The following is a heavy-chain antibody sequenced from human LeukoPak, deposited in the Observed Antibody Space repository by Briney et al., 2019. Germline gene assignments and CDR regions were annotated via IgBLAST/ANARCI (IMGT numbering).Heavy chain of an antibody. CDR3: ATPLDYSDSSGYHQGGD. D-gene: IGHD3-22*01. J-gene: IGHJ4*02. CDR2: IKEDGTKR. V-gene: IGHV3-7*03. CDR1: GITFSRHW. Sequence: GGSLRLSCVASGITFSRHWMTRVRQAPGKGLEWVANIKEDGTKRNYVDSVKGRFTISRDNAKNSLYLQMNSLRAEDTAVYYCATPLDYSDSSGYHQGGDWGQGTLVTVSS.